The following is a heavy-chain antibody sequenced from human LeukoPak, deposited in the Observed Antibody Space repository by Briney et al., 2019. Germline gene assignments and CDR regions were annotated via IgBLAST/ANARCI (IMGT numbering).Heavy chain of an antibody. J-gene: IGHJ5*02. D-gene: IGHD2-2*01. CDR3: ARATRHIVVVPAAIMFDP. Sequence: ASVKVSCKASGYTFTSYYMHWVRQAPGQGLEWMGRINPNSGGTNYAQKFQGRVTMTRDTSISTAYVELSRLRSDDTAVYYCARATRHIVVVPAAIMFDPWGQGTLVTVSS. CDR2: INPNSGGT. CDR1: GYTFTSYY. V-gene: IGHV1-2*06.